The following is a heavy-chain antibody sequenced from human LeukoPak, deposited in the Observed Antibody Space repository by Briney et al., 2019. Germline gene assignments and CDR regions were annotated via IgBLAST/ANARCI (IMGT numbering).Heavy chain of an antibody. V-gene: IGHV4-59*01. D-gene: IGHD5-18*01. CDR1: GGSIGSYY. Sequence: SETLSLTCTVSGGSIGSYYWSWIRQTPGKGLEWIGFIYYSGSTNYNPSLKSRVTMSVDTSRNQFSLKMSSVTAADTAVYYCARSHVDTTVNNWGQGTLVTVSS. J-gene: IGHJ4*02. CDR3: ARSHVDTTVNN. CDR2: IYYSGST.